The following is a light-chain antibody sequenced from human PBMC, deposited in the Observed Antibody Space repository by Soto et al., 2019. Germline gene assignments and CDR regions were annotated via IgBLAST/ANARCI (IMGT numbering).Light chain of an antibody. Sequence: EIVLTQSPGTLSLSPGERATLSCRASQSVSSDSLAWYQQKPGQAPRLVIYGASSRATGIPDRFSGSGSGTDFTLTISRLEPEDFAVYYCQQYGSSPFTFGPGTKVDI. CDR2: GAS. CDR3: QQYGSSPFT. CDR1: QSVSSDS. V-gene: IGKV3-20*01. J-gene: IGKJ3*01.